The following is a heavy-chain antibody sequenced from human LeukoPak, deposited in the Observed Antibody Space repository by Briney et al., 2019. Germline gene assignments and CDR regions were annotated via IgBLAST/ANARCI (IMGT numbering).Heavy chain of an antibody. CDR3: ARDLSMAGVGYSHIDY. D-gene: IGHD5-24*01. CDR2: ISYDGSNK. V-gene: IGHV3-30-3*01. Sequence: GGSLRLSCAASGFTFSSYAMHWVRQAPGKGLEWVAAISYDGSNKYYADSVKGRFTISRDNSKDTLYLQMNSLRAEDTAVYYCARDLSMAGVGYSHIDYWGQGTLVTVSS. J-gene: IGHJ4*02. CDR1: GFTFSSYA.